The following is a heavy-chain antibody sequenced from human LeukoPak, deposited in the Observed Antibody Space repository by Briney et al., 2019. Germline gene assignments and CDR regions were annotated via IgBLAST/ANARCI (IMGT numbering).Heavy chain of an antibody. Sequence: SETLSLTCTVSGGSISSYYWSWIRQPAGKGLDWIGRIYTSGSTNYNPSLKSRVTMSVATSKNQFSMKLSSVTAADTAVYYCARLIPAASDAFDIWGQGTMVTVSS. CDR2: IYTSGST. J-gene: IGHJ3*02. CDR1: GGSISSYY. V-gene: IGHV4-4*07. D-gene: IGHD2-2*01. CDR3: ARLIPAASDAFDI.